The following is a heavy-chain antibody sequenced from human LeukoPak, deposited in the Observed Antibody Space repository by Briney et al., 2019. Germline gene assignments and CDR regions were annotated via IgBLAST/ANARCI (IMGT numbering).Heavy chain of an antibody. J-gene: IGHJ4*02. CDR2: IYYSGST. D-gene: IGHD3-10*01. Sequence: PSQTLSLTCTVSGGSISSGGYYWSWIRQHPGKGLEWIGYIYYSGSTYYNPSLKSRVTISVDTSKNQFSLKLSSVTAADTAVYYCARACYVLGCTVRGFDYWGQGTLVTVSS. V-gene: IGHV4-31*03. CDR1: GGSISSGGYY. CDR3: ARACYVLGCTVRGFDY.